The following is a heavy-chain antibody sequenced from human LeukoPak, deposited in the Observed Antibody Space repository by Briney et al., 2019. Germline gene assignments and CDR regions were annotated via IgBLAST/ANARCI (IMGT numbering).Heavy chain of an antibody. V-gene: IGHV4-34*01. J-gene: IGHJ4*02. CDR2: INHSGST. D-gene: IGHD2-15*01. CDR3: ARVGCSGGSCYSDLMFDY. CDR1: GGSFSGYY. Sequence: PSETLSLTCAVYGGSFSGYYWSWIRQPPGKGLEWIGEINHSGSTNYNPSLKSRVTISVDTSKNQFSLKLSSVTAADTAVYYCARVGCSGGSCYSDLMFDYWGQGTLVTVSS.